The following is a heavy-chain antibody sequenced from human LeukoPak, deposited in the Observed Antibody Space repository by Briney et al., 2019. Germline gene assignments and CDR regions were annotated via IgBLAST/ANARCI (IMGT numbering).Heavy chain of an antibody. CDR2: IKPDGSEK. V-gene: IGHV3-7*03. J-gene: IGHJ3*02. Sequence: GGSLRLSCAASGFTFNNYWMSWVRQAPGKGLEWVANIKPDGSEKYSVDSVKGRFTISRDNAKNSLYLQVNSLRSDDTAVYYCARVGYCSSTSCYRVRGAFDIWGQGTMVTVSS. CDR1: GFTFNNYW. CDR3: ARVGYCSSTSCYRVRGAFDI. D-gene: IGHD2-2*01.